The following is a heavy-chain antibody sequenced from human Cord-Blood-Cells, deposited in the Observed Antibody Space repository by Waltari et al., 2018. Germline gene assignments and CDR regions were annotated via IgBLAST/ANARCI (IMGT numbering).Heavy chain of an antibody. V-gene: IGHV1-69*01. D-gene: IGHD6-6*01. CDR2: IIPIFGTA. CDR3: ARSIAARPMSAFDI. J-gene: IGHJ3*02. CDR1: GATFSSYA. Sequence: QVQLVQSGAEVKKPASSVKFSCKASGATFSSYAISWVRPTPGQGLEWMGGIIPIFGTANYAQKFQGRVTITADESTSTAYMELSSLRSEDTAVYYCARSIAARPMSAFDIWGQGTMVTVSS.